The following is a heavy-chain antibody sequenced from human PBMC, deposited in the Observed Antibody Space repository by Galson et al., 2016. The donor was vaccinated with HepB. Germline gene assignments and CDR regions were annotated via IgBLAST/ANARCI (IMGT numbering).Heavy chain of an antibody. J-gene: IGHJ6*02. CDR1: GYSFTSSW. Sequence: QSGAEVKKPGESLRISCKGSGYSFTSSWINWVRQMPGKGLEWMGRIDPSDSYSKYSPSFQGHVTISVDKSISTAYLQWRSLKASDTAVYYVARRQNGRIYKSDGLDVWGHGTTVIVS. V-gene: IGHV5-10-1*01. CDR3: ARRQNGRIYKSDGLDV. D-gene: IGHD1-14*01. CDR2: IDPSDSYS.